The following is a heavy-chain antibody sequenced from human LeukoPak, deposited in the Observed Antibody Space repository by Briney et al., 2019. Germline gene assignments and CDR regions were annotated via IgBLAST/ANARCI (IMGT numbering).Heavy chain of an antibody. J-gene: IGHJ4*02. CDR2: ISGSGGSA. CDR3: AKVAGSGSYYNGFDS. V-gene: IGHV3-23*01. Sequence: GGSLRLSCAASGFTFNNNAMSWVRQAPRKGLEWVSGISGSGGSAYYADSVKGRFTISRDTSKDTLYLEMNSLRAEDTAVYYCAKVAGSGSYYNGFDSWGQGTLVTVSS. CDR1: GFTFNNNA. D-gene: IGHD3-10*01.